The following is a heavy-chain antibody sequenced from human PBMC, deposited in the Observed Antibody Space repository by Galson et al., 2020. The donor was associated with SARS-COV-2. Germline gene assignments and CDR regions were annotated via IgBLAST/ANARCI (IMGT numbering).Heavy chain of an antibody. V-gene: IGHV1-2*02. CDR3: ARDSRLWFGELLELTPFDY. Sequence: ASVTVYCKASGYTFTGYYMHWVRQAPGQGLEWLGWINPNSGGTNYAQKFQGRVTMTRDTSISTAYMELSRLRSDDTAVYYCARDSRLWFGELLELTPFDYWGQGTLVTVSS. CDR2: INPNSGGT. J-gene: IGHJ4*02. CDR1: GYTFTGYY. D-gene: IGHD3-10*01.